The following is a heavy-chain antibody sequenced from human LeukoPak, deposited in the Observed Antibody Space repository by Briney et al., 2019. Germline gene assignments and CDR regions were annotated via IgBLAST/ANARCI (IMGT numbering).Heavy chain of an antibody. CDR3: VREECVSDQ. CDR1: GFSFSTYW. Sequence: GGSLRLSCAASGFSFSTYWMNWVRQVPGKGLECVSRSNGAGTNTYYADSVKGRFTISRDNAKNTLFLQMNSLRADDTAMYYCVREECVSDQWGQGTLVTVSS. V-gene: IGHV3-74*01. J-gene: IGHJ5*02. D-gene: IGHD3-3*01. CDR2: SNGAGTNT.